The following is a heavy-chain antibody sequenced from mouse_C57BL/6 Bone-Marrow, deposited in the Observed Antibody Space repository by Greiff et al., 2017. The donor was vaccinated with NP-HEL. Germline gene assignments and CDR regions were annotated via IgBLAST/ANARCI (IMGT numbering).Heavy chain of an antibody. V-gene: IGHV14-2*01. Sequence: DVQLQESGAELVKPGASVKLSCTASGFNIKDYYMHWVKQRTEQGLEWIGRIDPEDGETKYAPKFQGKATITADTSSNTAYLQLSSLTSEDTAVYYCASNHYYGNYLYYAMDYWGQGTSVTVSS. J-gene: IGHJ4*01. CDR1: GFNIKDYY. CDR2: IDPEDGET. D-gene: IGHD2-1*01. CDR3: ASNHYYGNYLYYAMDY.